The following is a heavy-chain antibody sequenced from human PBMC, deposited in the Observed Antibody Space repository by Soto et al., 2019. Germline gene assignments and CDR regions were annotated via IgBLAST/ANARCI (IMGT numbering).Heavy chain of an antibody. CDR1: GFTFDDYA. J-gene: IGHJ4*02. CDR2: ISWDGGST. Sequence: EVQLVESGGVVVQPGGSLRLSCAASGFTFDDYAMHWVRQAPGKGLEWVSLISWDGGSTYYADSVKGRFTISRDNSKNSLYLQMNSLRAEDTALYYCAKEISKRYDYDWGSQTLDYWGQGTLVTVSS. CDR3: AKEISKRYDYDWGSQTLDY. V-gene: IGHV3-43D*04. D-gene: IGHD3-16*01.